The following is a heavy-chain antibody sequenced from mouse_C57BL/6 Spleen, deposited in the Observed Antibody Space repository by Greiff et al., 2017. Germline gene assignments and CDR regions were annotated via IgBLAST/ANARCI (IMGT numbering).Heavy chain of an antibody. V-gene: IGHV1-72*01. CDR3: ARVAGGFDY. J-gene: IGHJ2*01. CDR2: IDPNSGGT. Sequence: QVQLQQSGAELVKPGASVKLSCTASGFNIKDYYMHWVKQRTEQGLEWIGRIDPNSGGTKYNEKFKSKATLTVDKPSSTAYMQLSSLTSEDSAVYYCARVAGGFDYWGQGTTLTVSS. CDR1: GFNIKDYY.